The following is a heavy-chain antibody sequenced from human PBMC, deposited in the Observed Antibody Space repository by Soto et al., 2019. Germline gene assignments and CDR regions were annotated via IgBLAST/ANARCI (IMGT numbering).Heavy chain of an antibody. CDR3: ARIDYYGSGSYYLTTGSYYYYMDV. CDR2: MNPNSGNT. J-gene: IGHJ6*03. CDR1: GYTFTSYD. D-gene: IGHD3-10*01. V-gene: IGHV1-8*01. Sequence: ASVKVSCKASGYTFTSYDINWVRQATGQGLEWMGWMNPNSGNTGYAQKFQGRVTMTRNTSISTAYMELSSLRSEDTAVYYCARIDYYGSGSYYLTTGSYYYYMDVWGKGTTVTVSS.